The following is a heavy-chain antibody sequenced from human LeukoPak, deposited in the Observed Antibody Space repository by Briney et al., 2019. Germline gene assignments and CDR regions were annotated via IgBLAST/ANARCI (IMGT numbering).Heavy chain of an antibody. CDR1: GGTFSSYA. Sequence: SVKVSCEADGGTFSSYAISWVRQAPGQGLEWMGGIIPIFGTANYAQKFQGRVTITADESTSTAYMELSSLRSEDTAVYYCARGAGGIYFDYWGQGTLVTVSS. V-gene: IGHV1-69*13. CDR2: IIPIFGTA. J-gene: IGHJ4*02. CDR3: ARGAGGIYFDY. D-gene: IGHD2-21*01.